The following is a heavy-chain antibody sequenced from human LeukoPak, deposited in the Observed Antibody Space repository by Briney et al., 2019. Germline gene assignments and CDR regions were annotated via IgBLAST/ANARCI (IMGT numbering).Heavy chain of an antibody. Sequence: SETLSLTCTVSGGSTSNSFWSWIRQPAGKGLEGIGRIYTDGSTNSNPSLRSRLTMSLDTSKNQFSLKLTSVTAADTAAYFCARAPSGCGGTCAFDYWGQGTLVTVSS. V-gene: IGHV4-4*07. CDR3: ARAPSGCGGTCAFDY. CDR1: GGSTSNSF. D-gene: IGHD2-15*01. CDR2: IYTDGST. J-gene: IGHJ4*02.